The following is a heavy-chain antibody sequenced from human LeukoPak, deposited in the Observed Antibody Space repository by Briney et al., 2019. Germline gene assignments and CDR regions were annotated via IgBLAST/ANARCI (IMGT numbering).Heavy chain of an antibody. D-gene: IGHD2-2*01. CDR3: ARVAHGRSWAAASISLPDY. CDR2: IYYSGST. V-gene: IGHV4-59*01. J-gene: IGHJ4*02. CDR1: GDSINSDY. Sequence: SETLSLTCTVSGDSINSDYWSWLRQPPGKGLEWIGYIYYSGSTNYNPSLKSRVTISVDTSKKEFSLKLSSVTAADTAVYYCARVAHGRSWAAASISLPDYWGQGTLVTVSS.